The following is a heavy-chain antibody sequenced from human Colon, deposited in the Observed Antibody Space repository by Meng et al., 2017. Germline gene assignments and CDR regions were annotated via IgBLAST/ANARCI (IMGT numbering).Heavy chain of an antibody. CDR3: ARHGGWHFDY. J-gene: IGHJ4*02. V-gene: IGHV4-4*02. CDR1: GGSISSSNY. Sequence: QVELQESGPGLVEPSGTLSLTCAVSGGSISSSNYWSWVRQPPGKGLEWIGQIYLSGSPSYNPSLESRVTISVDKSKNQLSLRLTSVTAADTAIYYCARHGGWHFDYWGQGTLVTASS. D-gene: IGHD6-19*01. CDR2: IYLSGSP.